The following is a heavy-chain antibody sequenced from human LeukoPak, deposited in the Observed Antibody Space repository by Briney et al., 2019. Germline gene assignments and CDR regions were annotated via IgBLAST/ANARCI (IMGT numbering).Heavy chain of an antibody. CDR3: ARVLRNYYGSGSGFDI. D-gene: IGHD3-10*01. J-gene: IGHJ3*02. Sequence: SETLSLTCAVYGGSFSGYYWSWIRQPPGKGLEWIGEINHSGSTNYNPSLKSRVTISVDTSKNQFSLKLSSVTAADTAVYYCARVLRNYYGSGSGFDIWGQGTMVTVSS. V-gene: IGHV4-34*01. CDR2: INHSGST. CDR1: GGSFSGYY.